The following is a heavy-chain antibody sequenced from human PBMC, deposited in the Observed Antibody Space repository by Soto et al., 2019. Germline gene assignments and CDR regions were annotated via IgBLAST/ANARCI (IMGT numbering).Heavy chain of an antibody. Sequence: SVKVSCKASGGTFSTYPINWVRQAPGQGLEWMGGIIPFFGTTHSAQRFQGRLTITADESTSTTYMELSSLRSEDTAVYYCASRPVMEVAQYGNWFDPWGQGTLVTVSS. CDR1: GGTFSTYP. V-gene: IGHV1-69*13. CDR3: ASRPVMEVAQYGNWFDP. D-gene: IGHD2-15*01. J-gene: IGHJ5*02. CDR2: IIPFFGTT.